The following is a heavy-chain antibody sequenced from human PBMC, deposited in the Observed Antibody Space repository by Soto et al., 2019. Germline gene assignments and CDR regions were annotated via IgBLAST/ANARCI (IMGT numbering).Heavy chain of an antibody. CDR3: ARDYSSQTSYYYYDMDV. V-gene: IGHV3-21*01. D-gene: IGHD4-4*01. CDR1: VFTFSSYT. J-gene: IGHJ6*02. CDR2: ISSSTSYK. Sequence: LRLSCAASVFTFSSYTMNGVRLAPGKGLEWVSSISSSTSYKYYADSAKGRFTISRDNAKNSLYLQMNSLRAEDTAVYYCARDYSSQTSYYYYDMDVWGQGTTVTVSS.